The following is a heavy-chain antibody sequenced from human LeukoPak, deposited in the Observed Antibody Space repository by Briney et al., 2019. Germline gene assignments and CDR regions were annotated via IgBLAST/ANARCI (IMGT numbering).Heavy chain of an antibody. V-gene: IGHV3-21*01. CDR3: ARADSNYGAFDI. D-gene: IGHD4-11*01. Sequence: GGSLRLSCAASEFTFSSCSMNWVRQAPGKGLEWVSSISSSSSYIYYADSVKGRFTISRENAKNSLYLQMNSLRAEDTAVYYCARADSNYGAFDIWGQGTMVTVSS. J-gene: IGHJ3*02. CDR2: ISSSSSYI. CDR1: EFTFSSCS.